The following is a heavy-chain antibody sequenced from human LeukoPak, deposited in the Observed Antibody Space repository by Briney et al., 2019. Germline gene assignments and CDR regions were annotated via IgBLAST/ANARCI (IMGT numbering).Heavy chain of an antibody. V-gene: IGHV3-21*01. CDR3: ARGADGVSSNSRGWFDP. CDR1: GFTFSSCS. Sequence: GGSLRLSCTASGFTFSSCSTNWVRQAPGKGLEWVSSISTSSSYIYYADSVKGRFTISRDDARNSLYLQMNTLRAEDTAVYSCARGADGVSSNSRGWFDPWGQGTLVTVSS. J-gene: IGHJ5*02. CDR2: ISTSSSYI. D-gene: IGHD2-15*01.